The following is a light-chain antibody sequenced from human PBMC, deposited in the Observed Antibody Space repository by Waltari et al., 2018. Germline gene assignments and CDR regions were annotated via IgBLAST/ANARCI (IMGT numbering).Light chain of an antibody. CDR3: QSYDSSLSGVV. CDR2: GNS. V-gene: IGLV1-40*01. J-gene: IGLJ2*01. Sequence: QSVLTQPPSVSGAPGQRVTIPCPGGSSNLGAGEDVPWSQQLPGTAPKLRIYGNSYRSSGVPDRFSGSKSGTSASLAITGLQAEDEADYYCQSYDSSLSGVVFGGGTKLTVL. CDR1: SSNLGAGED.